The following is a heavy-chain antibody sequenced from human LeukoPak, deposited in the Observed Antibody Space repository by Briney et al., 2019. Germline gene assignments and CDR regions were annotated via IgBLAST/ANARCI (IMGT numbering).Heavy chain of an antibody. CDR2: ISSSSSYI. J-gene: IGHJ4*02. CDR3: ARRGSGYEFEGLDY. Sequence: GGSLRLSCAASGFTFSSYSMNWVRQAPGKGLEWVSSISSSSSYIYYADSVKGRFTISRDNAKNSLYLQMNSLRAEDTAVYYCARRGSGYEFEGLDYWGQGTLVTVSS. D-gene: IGHD5-12*01. CDR1: GFTFSSYS. V-gene: IGHV3-21*01.